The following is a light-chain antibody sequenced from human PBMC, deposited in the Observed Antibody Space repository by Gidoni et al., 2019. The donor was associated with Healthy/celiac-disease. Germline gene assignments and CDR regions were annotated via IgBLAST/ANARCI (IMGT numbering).Light chain of an antibody. J-gene: IGKJ1*01. CDR2: GAS. Sequence: ELVLTQYPGTLSLSPGDRATLSCSASQRVSSSYLAWYKQKPGQAPRLLIYGASSRASGIPDRFSGSGSGTDFTLTISRLEPEDFAVYYCQQYGSSPTFGQGTKVEIK. V-gene: IGKV3-20*01. CDR3: QQYGSSPT. CDR1: QRVSSSY.